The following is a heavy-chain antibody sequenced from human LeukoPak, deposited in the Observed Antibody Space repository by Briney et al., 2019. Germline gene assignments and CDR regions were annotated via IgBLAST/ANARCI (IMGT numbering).Heavy chain of an antibody. J-gene: IGHJ4*02. V-gene: IGHV4-34*01. CDR1: GGSFSGYY. D-gene: IGHD3-9*01. CDR2: INHSGST. Sequence: PSETLSLTCAVYGGSFSGYYWSWIRQPPGKGLEWIGEINHSGSTYYNPSLKSRVTISVDRSRNQFSLKLSSVTAADTAVYYCARGTLRYFDWLPDYWGQGTLVTAS. CDR3: ARGTLRYFDWLPDY.